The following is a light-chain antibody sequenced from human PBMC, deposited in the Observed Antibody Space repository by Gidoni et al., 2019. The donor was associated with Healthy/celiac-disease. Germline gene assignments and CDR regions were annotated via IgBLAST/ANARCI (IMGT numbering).Light chain of an antibody. V-gene: IGKV3-15*01. J-gene: IGKJ1*01. Sequence: EIVMTQSPATLSVSPGERATLSCRASQSVRSNLAWYQQKPGQAPRLLIYGASTRATGITARFSGSGSGTEFTLTISSLQSEDFAVYYCQQYNNWRTFGQGTKVEIK. CDR1: QSVRSN. CDR2: GAS. CDR3: QQYNNWRT.